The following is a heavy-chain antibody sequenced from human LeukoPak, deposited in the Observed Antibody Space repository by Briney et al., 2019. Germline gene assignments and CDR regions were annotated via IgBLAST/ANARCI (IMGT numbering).Heavy chain of an antibody. CDR3: ARQLAARPYFDY. J-gene: IGHJ4*02. CDR2: ISYDGSNK. D-gene: IGHD6-6*01. CDR1: GFTFSSCA. V-gene: IGHV3-30-3*01. Sequence: PGGSLRLSCAASGFTFSSCAMHWVRQAPGKGLEWVAVISYDGSNKYYADSVKGRFTISRDNSKNTLYLQMNSLRAEDTAVYYCARQLAARPYFDYWGQGTLVTVSS.